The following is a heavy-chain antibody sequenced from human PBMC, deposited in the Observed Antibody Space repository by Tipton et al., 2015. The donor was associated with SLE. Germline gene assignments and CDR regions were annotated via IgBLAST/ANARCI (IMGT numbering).Heavy chain of an antibody. Sequence: TLSLTCTVSGDSITDSGYSWNWVRQHPGAGLEWIGYLHHSGRTDYNPSLRSRVTISRDTSKNQFSLNVNSVAAAGTAVYYCARQHSGGATDTWGQGTLVTVSS. CDR3: ARQHSGGATDT. V-gene: IGHV4-31*03. D-gene: IGHD1-26*01. J-gene: IGHJ5*02. CDR2: LHHSGRT. CDR1: GDSITDSGYS.